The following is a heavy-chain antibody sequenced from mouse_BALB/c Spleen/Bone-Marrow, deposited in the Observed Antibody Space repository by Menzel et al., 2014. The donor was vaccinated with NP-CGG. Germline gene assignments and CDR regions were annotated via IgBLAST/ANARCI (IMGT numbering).Heavy chain of an antibody. V-gene: IGHV1S127*01. CDR2: IDPSDSYT. J-gene: IGHJ3*01. CDR1: GYTLTSYW. CDR3: TRSRDYGNWFAY. D-gene: IGHD2-1*01. Sequence: QVQLQQSGAELVKPGASVKMSCKASGYTLTSYWMHWVKQRPGQGLEWIGVIDPSDSYTSYNQKFKGKATLTVDTSSSTAYMQLSSLTSEDSAVYYCTRSRDYGNWFAYWGQGTLVTVSA.